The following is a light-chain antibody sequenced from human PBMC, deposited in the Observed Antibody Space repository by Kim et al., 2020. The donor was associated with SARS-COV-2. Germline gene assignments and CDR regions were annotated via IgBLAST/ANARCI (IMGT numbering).Light chain of an antibody. Sequence: APGKTARITCGGNNIGRKRVQWYQQKPGQAPVLVIYDDSDRPSGIPERFSGSNSGNTATLTISRVEAGDEADDYCQVWDSSSDHPVFGGGTQLTGL. V-gene: IGLV3-21*03. CDR3: QVWDSSSDHPV. J-gene: IGLJ3*02. CDR2: DDS. CDR1: NIGRKR.